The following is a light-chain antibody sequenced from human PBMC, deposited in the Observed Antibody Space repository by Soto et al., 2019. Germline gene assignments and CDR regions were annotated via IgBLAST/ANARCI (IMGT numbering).Light chain of an antibody. CDR2: DAS. J-gene: IGKJ5*01. CDR1: QSISSW. V-gene: IGKV1-5*01. Sequence: DIQMTQSPSTLSVSAGDRVTISCRASQSISSWLVWYQQKPGQAPKLLIYDASSMASGVPSRFSGSGSGTEFTLTISSLQPEDFATYYCQQSYRTPSITFGQGTRLEI. CDR3: QQSYRTPSIT.